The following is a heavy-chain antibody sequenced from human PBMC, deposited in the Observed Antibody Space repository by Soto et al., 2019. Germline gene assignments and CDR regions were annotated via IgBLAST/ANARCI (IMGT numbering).Heavy chain of an antibody. V-gene: IGHV1-2*06. CDR2: MNLDTGGT. D-gene: IGHD5-18*01. CDR3: ARDGNFAFLGYSFAFDF. CDR1: GYRFTAYY. Sequence: QVQLVQSGAEVKKPGASVRVSCEASGYRFTAYYIHWVRQAPGQGLEWMGRMNLDTGGTTYAQKFQGRVNMTRDTSISTAYMEVNSLKSDDTAMYYCARDGNFAFLGYSFAFDFWGQGTLVTVSS. J-gene: IGHJ4*02.